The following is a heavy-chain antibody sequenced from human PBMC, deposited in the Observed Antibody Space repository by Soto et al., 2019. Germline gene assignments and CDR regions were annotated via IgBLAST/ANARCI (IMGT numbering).Heavy chain of an antibody. D-gene: IGHD6-13*01. CDR1: GYSFTSYW. CDR3: ARNPPAAGTDEWVRYYYGMDV. V-gene: IGHV5-10-1*01. Sequence: PGESLKISCKGSGYSFTSYWISWVRQMPGKGLEWMGRIDPSDSYTNYSPSFQGHVTISADKSIGTAYLQWSSLKASDNAMYYCARNPPAAGTDEWVRYYYGMDVWGQGTTVTVSS. J-gene: IGHJ6*02. CDR2: IDPSDSYT.